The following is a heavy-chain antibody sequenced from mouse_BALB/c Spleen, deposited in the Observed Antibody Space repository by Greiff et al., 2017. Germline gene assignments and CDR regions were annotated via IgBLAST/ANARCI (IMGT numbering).Heavy chain of an antibody. D-gene: IGHD2-2*01. Sequence: EVKLMESGGGLVQPGGSRKLSCAASGFTFSSFGMHWVRQAPEKGLEWVAYISSGSSTIYYADTVKGRFTISRDKPKNTLFLQMTSLRSEDTAMYYCARYYGYDYAMDYWGQGPSVTVSS. J-gene: IGHJ4*01. CDR2: ISSGSSTI. V-gene: IGHV5-17*02. CDR3: ARYYGYDYAMDY. CDR1: GFTFSSFG.